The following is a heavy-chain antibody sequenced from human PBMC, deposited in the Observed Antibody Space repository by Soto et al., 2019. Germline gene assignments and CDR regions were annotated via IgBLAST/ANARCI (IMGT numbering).Heavy chain of an antibody. CDR3: ARDSSRPRQGYYYYYMDV. J-gene: IGHJ6*03. V-gene: IGHV3-33*01. CDR2: IWYDGSNK. Sequence: GGSLRLSCAASGFTFSSYGMHWVRQAPGKGLEWVAVIWYDGSNKYYADSVKGRFTISRDNSKNTLYLQMNSLRAEDTAVYYCARDSSRPRQGYYYYYMDVWGKGTTVTVSS. CDR1: GFTFSSYG.